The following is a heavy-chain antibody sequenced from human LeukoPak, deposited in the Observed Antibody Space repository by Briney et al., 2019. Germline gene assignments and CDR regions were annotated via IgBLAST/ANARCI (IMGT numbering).Heavy chain of an antibody. D-gene: IGHD3-16*01. CDR3: ATSFLGARSYYFDY. Sequence: PSETLSLTCTVSGGSFSTGGYYWTWIRQHPGKGLEWIGYISYSGNTYYNPSLKSRVTISLDTSKNQFSLNLNSVTAADTAVYYCATSFLGARSYYFDYWGQGTLVTVSS. J-gene: IGHJ4*02. CDR1: GGSFSTGGYY. CDR2: ISYSGNT. V-gene: IGHV4-31*03.